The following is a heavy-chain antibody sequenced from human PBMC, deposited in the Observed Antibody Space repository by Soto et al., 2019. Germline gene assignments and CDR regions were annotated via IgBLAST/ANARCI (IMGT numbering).Heavy chain of an antibody. V-gene: IGHV1-46*01. CDR1: GYTFTSYY. D-gene: IGHD6-19*01. CDR3: AREREQWLANGYYYYGMDA. CDR2: INPSGGST. J-gene: IGHJ6*02. Sequence: ASVKVSCKASGYTFTSYYMHWVRQAPGQGLEWMGIINPSGGSTSYAQKFQGRVTMTRDTSTSTVYMELSSLRSEDTAVYYCAREREQWLANGYYYYGMDAWGQGTTVTVSS.